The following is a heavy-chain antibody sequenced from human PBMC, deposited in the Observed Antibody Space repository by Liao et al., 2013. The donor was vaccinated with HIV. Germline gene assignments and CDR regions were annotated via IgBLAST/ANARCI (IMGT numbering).Heavy chain of an antibody. CDR2: VSESGST. J-gene: IGHJ2*01. D-gene: IGHD3-16*01. V-gene: IGHV4-59*03. CDR3: ATSGGPYWFFNI. Sequence: VQLQESGPGLVKPSEALSLTCIVSGGSMGDYYWNWIRQSPGRGLEWLAYVSESGSTNYNPSLESRLSISIETSRNRFSLRVSSATAADAAVYYCATSGGPYWFFNIWGRGTRSLSPQ. CDR1: GGSMGDYY.